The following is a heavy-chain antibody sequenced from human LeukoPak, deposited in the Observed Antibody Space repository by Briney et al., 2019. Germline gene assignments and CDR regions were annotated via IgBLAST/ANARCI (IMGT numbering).Heavy chain of an antibody. J-gene: IGHJ3*02. CDR2: INWNSRNI. CDR1: GITFENYA. CDR3: AKANSGTYSGTFDI. Sequence: PGGSLRLSCAASGITFENYAMHRVRQAPGKGLEWVSGINWNSRNIGYEDAVKGRFTISRDNAKNSLFLQMNSLKPEDTAMYFCAKANSGTYSGTFDIWGQGTMVTVSS. D-gene: IGHD1-26*01. V-gene: IGHV3-9*01.